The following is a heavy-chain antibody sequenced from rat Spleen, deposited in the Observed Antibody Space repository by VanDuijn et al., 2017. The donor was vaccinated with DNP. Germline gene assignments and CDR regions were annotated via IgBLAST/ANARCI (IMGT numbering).Heavy chain of an antibody. CDR1: GYSIASNY. Sequence: EVQLQESGPGLVKPSQSLSLTCSVTGYSIASNYWGWIRKFPGNKMEWMGYISYSGSTGYNPFLKSRISITRDTSKNQFFLQLNSVTTEDIATYYCARGLNYGGYSYSWYFDFWGPGTVVTVSS. CDR3: ARGLNYGGYSYSWYFDF. D-gene: IGHD1-11*01. CDR2: ISYSGST. J-gene: IGHJ1*01. V-gene: IGHV3-1*01.